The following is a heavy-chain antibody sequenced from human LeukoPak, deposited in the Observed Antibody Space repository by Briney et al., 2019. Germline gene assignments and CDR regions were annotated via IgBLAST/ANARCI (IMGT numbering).Heavy chain of an antibody. CDR2: ISYDGSNK. Sequence: GGSLRLSCAASGFTFSSYDMHWVRQAPGKELEWVALISYDGSNKYYADSVKGRFTISRDNSKSTLYLQVNSLRAEDTAVYYCANDGWHYDSSGHVDYWGQGTLVTVSS. J-gene: IGHJ4*02. CDR3: ANDGWHYDSSGHVDY. D-gene: IGHD3-22*01. CDR1: GFTFSSYD. V-gene: IGHV3-30*18.